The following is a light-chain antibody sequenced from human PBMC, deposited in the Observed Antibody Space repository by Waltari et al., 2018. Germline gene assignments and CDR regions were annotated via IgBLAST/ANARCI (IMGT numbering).Light chain of an antibody. CDR3: QQLKTYPLT. CDR1: QSISSY. CDR2: AAS. Sequence: DIQMTQSPSSLSASVGDRVTITCRASQSISSYLNWYQQKPGKAPKLLIYAASTLQSGVPSRFSGSGSGTEFTLTIGSLQPEDFATYYCQQLKTYPLTFGGGTKVEIK. V-gene: IGKV1-9*01. J-gene: IGKJ4*01.